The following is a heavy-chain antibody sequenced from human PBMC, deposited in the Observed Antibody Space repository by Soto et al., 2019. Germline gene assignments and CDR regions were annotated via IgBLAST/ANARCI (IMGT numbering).Heavy chain of an antibody. Sequence: QVQLLRSGAEVKKPGSSVKVSCKASGGTFSSYTISWVRQAPGQRLEWMGRIIPILGIANYAQKFQGRVTITADKSTSTAYMELSSLRSEDTAVYYCARDARSSFDWFDPWGQGTLVTVSS. J-gene: IGHJ5*02. CDR3: ARDARSSFDWFDP. CDR1: GGTFSSYT. V-gene: IGHV1-69*08. CDR2: IIPILGIA.